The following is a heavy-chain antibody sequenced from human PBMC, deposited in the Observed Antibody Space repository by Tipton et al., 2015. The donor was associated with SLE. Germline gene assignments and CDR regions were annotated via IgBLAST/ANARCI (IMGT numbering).Heavy chain of an antibody. Sequence: QLVQSGAELKKPGESLRISCKGSGYTFTKYWIGWVRQMPGKGLEWMGIIYPDDSDTRYSPSFQGQVTISVDKSINTAYLQWSSLKASDTAMYYCTKEQETSAGSGIDHWGQGTLVTVSS. CDR3: TKEQETSAGSGIDH. V-gene: IGHV5-51*03. CDR1: GYTFTKYW. D-gene: IGHD1/OR15-1a*01. CDR2: IYPDDSDT. J-gene: IGHJ4*02.